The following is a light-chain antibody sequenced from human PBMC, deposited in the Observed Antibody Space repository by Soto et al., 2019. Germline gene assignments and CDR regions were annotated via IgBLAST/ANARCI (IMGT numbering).Light chain of an antibody. CDR3: QHRVNGPT. J-gene: IGKJ4*01. CDR1: QSVSNY. CDR2: DVS. Sequence: IVLTQSPATLSLSPGERATLSCRAGQSVSNYLGWYQQKSGQAPRLLISDVSKRATGISARFSGSGSGTDFTLTISSLEPEDFAVYYCQHRVNGPTFGGGTKVEIK. V-gene: IGKV3-11*01.